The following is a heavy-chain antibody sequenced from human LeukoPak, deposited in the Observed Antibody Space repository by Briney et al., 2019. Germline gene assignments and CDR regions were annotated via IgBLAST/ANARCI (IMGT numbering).Heavy chain of an antibody. Sequence: SETLSLTCTVSGGSISSYYWSWIRQPAGKGLEWIGRIYTSGSTNYNASLKSRVTISVDTSKNQFSLKLSSVTAADTAVYYCARQPYGASHYYMDVWGKGTTVTVSS. CDR2: IYTSGST. V-gene: IGHV4-4*07. D-gene: IGHD1-14*01. CDR3: ARQPYGASHYYMDV. J-gene: IGHJ6*03. CDR1: GGSISSYY.